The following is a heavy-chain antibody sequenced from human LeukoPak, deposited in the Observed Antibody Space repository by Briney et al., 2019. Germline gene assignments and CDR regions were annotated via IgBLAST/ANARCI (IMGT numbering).Heavy chain of an antibody. V-gene: IGHV3-7*01. J-gene: IGHJ4*02. D-gene: IGHD5-12*01. CDR3: ARDRGSTGYGLYDY. CDR2: IKHDAGEK. Sequence: GGSLRLSCAASGFTFSSYWMAWVRQTPGKGLEWVANIKHDAGEKYYVDSVMGRFTISRDNAQNSFYLQMNSLRAEDTAVYYCARDRGSTGYGLYDYWGQGTLVTVSS. CDR1: GFTFSSYW.